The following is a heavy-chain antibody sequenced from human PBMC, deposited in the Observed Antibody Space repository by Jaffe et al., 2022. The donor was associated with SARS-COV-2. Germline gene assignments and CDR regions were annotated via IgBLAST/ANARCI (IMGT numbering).Heavy chain of an antibody. D-gene: IGHD3-10*01. Sequence: EVQLVESGGGLVKPGGSLRLSCAASGFTFSSYSMNWVRQAPGKGLEWVSSISSSSSYIYYADSVKGRFTISRDNAKNSLYLQMNSLRAEDTAVYYCARDLAGGNNYYYYGMDVWGQGTTVTVSS. V-gene: IGHV3-21*01. CDR1: GFTFSSYS. J-gene: IGHJ6*02. CDR2: ISSSSSYI. CDR3: ARDLAGGNNYYYYGMDV.